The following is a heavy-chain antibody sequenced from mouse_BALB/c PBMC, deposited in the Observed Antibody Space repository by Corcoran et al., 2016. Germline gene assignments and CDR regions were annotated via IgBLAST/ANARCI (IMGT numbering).Heavy chain of an antibody. J-gene: IGHJ4*01. CDR3: ARMITTEENYYAMDY. D-gene: IGHD2-4*01. CDR2: INTYTGEP. CDR1: WYTFTNYG. V-gene: IGHV9-1*02. Sequence: QIQLVQSGPELKKPGETVKISCKASWYTFTNYGMNWVKQAPGKGLKWMGWINTYTGEPTYADDFKGRFAFSLETSASTAYLQINNLKNEDMATYFCARMITTEENYYAMDYWGQGTSVTVSS.